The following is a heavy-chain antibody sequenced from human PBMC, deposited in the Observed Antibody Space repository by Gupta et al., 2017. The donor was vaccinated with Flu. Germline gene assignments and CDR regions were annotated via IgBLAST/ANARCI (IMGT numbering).Heavy chain of an antibody. Sequence: YWSWSRQPPGKGLEWIGYMYYSGSTNYNPSLKSRVTISIDTSKNQFSLKLSSVTAADTAVYYCARVIGHCSGGRCYWFDPWGQGTLVTVSS. CDR3: ARVIGHCSGGRCYWFDP. CDR1: Y. D-gene: IGHD2-15*01. CDR2: MYYSGST. J-gene: IGHJ5*02. V-gene: IGHV4-59*01.